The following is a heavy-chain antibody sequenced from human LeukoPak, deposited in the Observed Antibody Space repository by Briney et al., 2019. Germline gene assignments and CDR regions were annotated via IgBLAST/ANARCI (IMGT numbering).Heavy chain of an antibody. Sequence: SETLSLTCTVSGYSISSGYYWGWIRQPPGKGLEWIGSIYHSGSTYYNPSLKSRVTISVDTSENQFSLKLSSVTAADTAVYYCARESSYDSSGYYAFDIWGQGTMVTVSS. CDR2: IYHSGST. J-gene: IGHJ3*02. CDR3: ARESSYDSSGYYAFDI. CDR1: GYSISSGYY. V-gene: IGHV4-38-2*02. D-gene: IGHD3-22*01.